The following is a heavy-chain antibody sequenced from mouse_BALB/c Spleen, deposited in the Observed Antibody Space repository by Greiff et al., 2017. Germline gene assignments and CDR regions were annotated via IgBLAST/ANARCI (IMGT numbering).Heavy chain of an antibody. Sequence: EVKLMESGAELVRPGALVKLSCKASGFNIKDYYMHWVKQRPEQGLEWIGWIDPENGNTIYDPKFQGKASITADTSSNTAYLQLSSLTSEDTAVYYCARRGGYYGLRAMDYWGQGTSVTVSA. CDR3: ARRGGYYGLRAMDY. J-gene: IGHJ4*01. CDR1: GFNIKDYY. V-gene: IGHV14-1*02. CDR2: IDPENGNT. D-gene: IGHD1-1*01.